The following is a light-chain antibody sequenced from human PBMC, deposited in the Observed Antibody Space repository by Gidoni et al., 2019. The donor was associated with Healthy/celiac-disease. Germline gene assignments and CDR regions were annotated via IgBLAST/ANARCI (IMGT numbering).Light chain of an antibody. V-gene: IGLV2-23*02. CDR1: SSDVGSYNL. CDR2: EVS. CDR3: CSYAGSSTVV. J-gene: IGLJ2*01. Sequence: QSALTQPASVSGSPGQSITISCTGTSSDVGSYNLVSCYQQHPGKAPKLMIYEVSKRPSGVSNRFSGSKSGNTASLTISGLQAEDEVDYYCCSYAGSSTVVFGGGTKLTVL.